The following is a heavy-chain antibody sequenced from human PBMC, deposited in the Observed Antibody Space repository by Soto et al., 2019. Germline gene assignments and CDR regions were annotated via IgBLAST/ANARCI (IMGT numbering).Heavy chain of an antibody. V-gene: IGHV3-49*04. CDR3: TRELTYYDFLSGPRGSAFDI. CDR2: IRSPXYGGET. CDR1: CFTYGHYS. D-gene: IGHD3-3*01. Sequence: GGSIILSFAASCFTYGHYSMSWVRQAPGQWVESVGFIRSPXYGGETEYAESVKGRFSISXDDSKSIADLQMNSMKTEDTAVYYCTRELTYYDFLSGPRGSAFDIWGQGPMVTVSS. J-gene: IGHJ3*02.